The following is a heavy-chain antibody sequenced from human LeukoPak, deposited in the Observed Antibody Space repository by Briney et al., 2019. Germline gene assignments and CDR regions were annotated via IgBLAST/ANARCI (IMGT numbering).Heavy chain of an antibody. D-gene: IGHD2-15*01. J-gene: IGHJ4*02. CDR2: INPSGGST. Sequence: EASVKVSCKASGYTFTNYYMHWVRQAPGQGLEWMGIINPSGGSTGYAQKFQGRFTMTRDTSTTTVYMELSSLRSEDTAVYYCARDREEGCNSYYFDSWGQGTLVIVSS. V-gene: IGHV1-46*01. CDR1: GYTFTNYY. CDR3: ARDREEGCNSYYFDS.